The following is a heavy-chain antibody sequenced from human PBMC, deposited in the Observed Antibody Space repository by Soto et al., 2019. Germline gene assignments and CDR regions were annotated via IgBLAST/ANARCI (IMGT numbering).Heavy chain of an antibody. CDR2: IIPIFGTA. J-gene: IGHJ6*02. Sequence: QVQLVQSGAEVKKPGSSVKVSCKASGGTFSSYAISWVRQAPGQGLEWMGGIIPIFGTANYAQKFQGRVTITADESTSTAYMELSSLRSEDTAVYYCAGLNYYGSPGYYYYGMDVWGQGTTVTVSS. D-gene: IGHD3-10*01. CDR3: AGLNYYGSPGYYYYGMDV. CDR1: GGTFSSYA. V-gene: IGHV1-69*12.